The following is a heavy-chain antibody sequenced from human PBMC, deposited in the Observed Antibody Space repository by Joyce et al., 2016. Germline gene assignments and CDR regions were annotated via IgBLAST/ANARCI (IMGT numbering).Heavy chain of an antibody. J-gene: IGHJ4*02. CDR2: VSSRSSDI. D-gene: IGHD5-24*01. V-gene: IGHV3-21*01. Sequence: EVQLVESGGGLVKPGGSLRLSCASSGFTFNTYTMNWFRQAPGKGLEWVSSVSSRSSDIFYADSIKGRFTISRDNANNSLYLQMNNLRVEDTAIYYCARDLRHPDGYWGQGTLVTVSS. CDR1: GFTFNTYT. CDR3: ARDLRHPDGY.